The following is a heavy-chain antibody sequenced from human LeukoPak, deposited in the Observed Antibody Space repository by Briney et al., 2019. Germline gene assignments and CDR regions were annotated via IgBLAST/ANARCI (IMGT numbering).Heavy chain of an antibody. V-gene: IGHV3-53*01. CDR3: ARRAGAYSHPYDY. CDR2: IYSGGGT. D-gene: IGHD4/OR15-4a*01. Sequence: PGGSLRLSCTVSGFTVSSDSVSWVRQAPGKGLEWVSFIYSGGGTHYSDSVKGRFTISRDNSKNTLYLQMNSLRAEDTAVYYCARRAGAYSHPYDYWGQGTLVTVSS. J-gene: IGHJ4*02. CDR1: GFTVSSDS.